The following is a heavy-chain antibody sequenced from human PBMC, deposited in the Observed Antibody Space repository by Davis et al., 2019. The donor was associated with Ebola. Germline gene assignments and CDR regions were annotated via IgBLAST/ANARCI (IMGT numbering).Heavy chain of an antibody. V-gene: IGHV3-48*01. D-gene: IGHD6-19*01. J-gene: IGHJ4*02. Sequence: GGSLRLSCVASGFTFSNYPMNWVRQAPGKGLEWVSYISSTSSTVYYADSVKGRFTISRDSANNSLSLQMNSLRSDDTAVFYCARATFGYNSGWYADYWGQGTLVTVSS. CDR2: ISSTSSTV. CDR1: GFTFSNYP. CDR3: ARATFGYNSGWYADY.